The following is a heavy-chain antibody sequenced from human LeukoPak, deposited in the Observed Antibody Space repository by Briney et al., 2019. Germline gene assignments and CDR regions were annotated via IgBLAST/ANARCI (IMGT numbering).Heavy chain of an antibody. CDR1: GYTLSGYY. D-gene: IGHD1-1*01. CDR3: ARYNWNDVVSALDY. J-gene: IGHJ4*02. Sequence: ASVRVSCKASGYTLSGYYIHWVRQATGQGLEWLGWINPNSGETNYAQKFQGGVTLTRDTSISTFYMEVSRLRSDDTAVYFCARYNWNDVVSALDYWGQGTLVTVSS. V-gene: IGHV1-2*02. CDR2: INPNSGET.